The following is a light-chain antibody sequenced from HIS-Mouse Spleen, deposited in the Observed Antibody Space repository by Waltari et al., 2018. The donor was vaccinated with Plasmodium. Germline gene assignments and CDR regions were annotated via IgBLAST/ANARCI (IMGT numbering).Light chain of an antibody. J-gene: IGLJ1*01. CDR3: SSYAGSNNYV. V-gene: IGLV2-8*01. Sequence: QSALTQPPSASGSPGPSVTISCTGTSSDVGGYNYVSWYQPPPGKAPKLMIYEVSKRHAGVPDRFAGSKAVTTASLTVSGLQAEDEADYYCSSYAGSNNYVFGTGTKVTVL. CDR1: SSDVGGYNY. CDR2: EVS.